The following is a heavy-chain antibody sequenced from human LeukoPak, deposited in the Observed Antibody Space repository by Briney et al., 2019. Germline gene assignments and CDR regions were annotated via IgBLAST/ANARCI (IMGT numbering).Heavy chain of an antibody. V-gene: IGHV3-23*01. J-gene: IGHJ4*02. Sequence: GGSLRLSCAASGFTFSSYAMHWVRQAPGKGLEWVSAISGSGGSTYYADSVKGRFTISRDNSKNTLYLQMNSLRAEDTAVYYCARILVVVPAAMQRENDYWGQGTLVTVSS. CDR2: ISGSGGST. D-gene: IGHD2-2*01. CDR1: GFTFSSYA. CDR3: ARILVVVPAAMQRENDY.